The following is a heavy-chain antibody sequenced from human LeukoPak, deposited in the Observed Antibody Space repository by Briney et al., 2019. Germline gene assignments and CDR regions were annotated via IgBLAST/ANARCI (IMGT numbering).Heavy chain of an antibody. V-gene: IGHV4-4*02. CDR3: ARVLQIAAVGTCFDY. CDR2: IYHSGST. D-gene: IGHD6-13*01. J-gene: IGHJ4*02. CDR1: GGSISSSNW. Sequence: SETLSLTCAVSGGSISSSNWWSWVRQPPGKGLEWIGEIYHSGSTNYNPSLKSRVTISVDKSKNQFSLKLSSVTAADTAVYYCARVLQIAAVGTCFDYWGQGTLVTVSS.